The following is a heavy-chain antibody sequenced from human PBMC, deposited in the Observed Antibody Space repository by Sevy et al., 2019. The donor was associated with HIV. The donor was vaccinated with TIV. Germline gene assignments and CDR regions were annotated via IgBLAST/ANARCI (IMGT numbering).Heavy chain of an antibody. V-gene: IGHV1-46*01. Sequence: ASVKVSCKASGDTFTNNYIHWVRQAPGQGLEWMGISDPSGGNASYPQKFQGRLTMVRDTSTSTLYMDLSSLRSEDTALYYCVRADPDQHFDSWGQGTLVTVSS. CDR1: GDTFTNNY. CDR2: SDPSGGNA. J-gene: IGHJ4*02. CDR3: VRADPDQHFDS.